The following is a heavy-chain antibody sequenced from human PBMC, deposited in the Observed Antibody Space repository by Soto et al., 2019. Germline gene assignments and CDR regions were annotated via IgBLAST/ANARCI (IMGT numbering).Heavy chain of an antibody. D-gene: IGHD1-7*01. J-gene: IGHJ4*02. CDR2: IFFGGIT. CDR3: ARLRGELTYDRGNFDY. V-gene: IGHV4-59*08. Sequence: SETLSLTCTVSGAAMSSYHWAWIRQAPGKGLDWIGYIFFGGITNYSPSLKSRVTMSLDTSKNKFSLELSSVTAADTAVYFCARLRGELTYDRGNFDYWGQGALVTVSS. CDR1: GAAMSSYH.